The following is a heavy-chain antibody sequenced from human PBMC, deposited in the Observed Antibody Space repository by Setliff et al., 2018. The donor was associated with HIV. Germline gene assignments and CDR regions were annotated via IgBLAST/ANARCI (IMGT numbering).Heavy chain of an antibody. Sequence: PSETLSLTCAVSGGSISSTNWWSWVRQPPGKGLEWIGYIYYSGSTYYNPSLKSRLTMSIDTSKSHFSLNLNSVTAADTAVYYGARGTTSITFYYWSQGTLVTVSS. V-gene: IGHV4-28*03. CDR3: ARGTTSITFYY. J-gene: IGHJ4*02. CDR2: IYYSGST. D-gene: IGHD1-1*01. CDR1: GGSISSTNW.